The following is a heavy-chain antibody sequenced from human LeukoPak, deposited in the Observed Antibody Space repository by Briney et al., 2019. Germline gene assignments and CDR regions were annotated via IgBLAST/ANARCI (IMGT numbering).Heavy chain of an antibody. D-gene: IGHD3-9*01. CDR1: GGSIRSYY. Sequence: SETLSLTCTGSGGSIRSYYWSWIRQPPGKGLEWIGDIYYSGSTNYNPSLKSRITISVDTSKNQFSLKLSSVTAADTAVFYCARGTAYDILTGYPSPDYWGQGTLVTVSS. V-gene: IGHV4-59*01. CDR3: ARGTAYDILTGYPSPDY. CDR2: IYYSGST. J-gene: IGHJ4*02.